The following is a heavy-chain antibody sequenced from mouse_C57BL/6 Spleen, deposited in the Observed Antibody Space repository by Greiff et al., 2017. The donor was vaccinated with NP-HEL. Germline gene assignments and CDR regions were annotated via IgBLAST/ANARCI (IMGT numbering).Heavy chain of an antibody. CDR2: ISDGGSYT. CDR1: GFTFSSYA. V-gene: IGHV5-4*01. D-gene: IGHD1-1*01. Sequence: EVQGVESGGGLVKPGGSLKLSCAASGFTFSSYAMSWVRQTPEKRLEWVATISDGGSYTYYPDNVKGRFTISRDNAKNNLYLQMSHLKSEDTAMYYCARANYYGSSFYYFDYWGQGTTLTVSS. J-gene: IGHJ2*01. CDR3: ARANYYGSSFYYFDY.